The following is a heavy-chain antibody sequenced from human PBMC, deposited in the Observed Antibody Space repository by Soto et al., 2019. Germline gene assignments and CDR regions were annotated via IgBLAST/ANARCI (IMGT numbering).Heavy chain of an antibody. D-gene: IGHD3-3*01. J-gene: IGHJ6*02. CDR3: AARFLEWYKPSDYYGMDV. CDR1: GFTFTSSA. CDR2: IVVGSGNT. V-gene: IGHV1-58*01. Sequence: GASVKVSCKASGFTFTSSAVQWVRQARGQRLEWIGWIVVGSGNTNYAQKFQERVTITRDMSTSTAYMELSSLRSEDTAVYYCAARFLEWYKPSDYYGMDVWGQGTTVTVSS.